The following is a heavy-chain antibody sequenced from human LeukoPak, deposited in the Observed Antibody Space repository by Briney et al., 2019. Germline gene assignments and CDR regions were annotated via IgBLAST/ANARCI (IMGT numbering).Heavy chain of an antibody. V-gene: IGHV4-59*01. J-gene: IGHJ4*02. Sequence: PSETLSLTCAVYGGSFSGYYWSWIRQPPGKGLEWIGYIYYSGSTNYNPSLKSRVTISVDTSKNQFSLKLSSVTAADTAVYYCARGSVAAVLFDYWGQGTLVTVSS. D-gene: IGHD6-13*01. CDR1: GGSFSGYY. CDR2: IYYSGST. CDR3: ARGSVAAVLFDY.